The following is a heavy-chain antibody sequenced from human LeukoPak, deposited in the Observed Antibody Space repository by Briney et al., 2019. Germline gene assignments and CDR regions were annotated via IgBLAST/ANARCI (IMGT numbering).Heavy chain of an antibody. CDR3: ARDVAFDI. V-gene: IGHV6-1*01. CDR2: TYYRSKWYY. CDR1: GDSVSSTGAG. Sequence: SQTLSLTCAISGDSVSSTGAGWDWIRPSPSRGLEWLGRTYYRSKWYYEYAASVKSRITINPDTSKNQFSLHLSSVTPEDTAVYYCARDVAFDIWGQGRVVTVSS. J-gene: IGHJ3*02.